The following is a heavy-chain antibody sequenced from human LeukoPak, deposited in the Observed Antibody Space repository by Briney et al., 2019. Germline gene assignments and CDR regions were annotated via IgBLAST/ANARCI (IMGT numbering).Heavy chain of an antibody. CDR2: INPNSGGT. V-gene: IGHV1-2*02. Sequence: ASVKVSCKASGYTFTGYYMHWVRQAPGQGLEWMGWINPNSGGTNYAQKFQGRVTMTRDTFISTAYMELSRLRSDDTAVYYCAREEKRPYYYDSSGRTDWGQGTLVTVSS. D-gene: IGHD3-22*01. CDR3: AREEKRPYYYDSSGRTD. J-gene: IGHJ4*02. CDR1: GYTFTGYY.